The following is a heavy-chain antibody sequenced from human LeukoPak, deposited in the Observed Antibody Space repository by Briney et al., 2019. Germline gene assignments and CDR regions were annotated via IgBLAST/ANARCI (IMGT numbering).Heavy chain of an antibody. J-gene: IGHJ4*02. Sequence: PGGSLRLSCAASGFTFSSYAMSWVRQAPGKGLEWVSAISGSGGSTYYADSVKGRFTISRDNSKNTLYLQMNSLRAEDTAVYYCAKLQVNYYDSSGYYDGYLDYWGQGPLVTVSS. V-gene: IGHV3-23*01. CDR1: GFTFSSYA. CDR3: AKLQVNYYDSSGYYDGYLDY. CDR2: ISGSGGST. D-gene: IGHD3-22*01.